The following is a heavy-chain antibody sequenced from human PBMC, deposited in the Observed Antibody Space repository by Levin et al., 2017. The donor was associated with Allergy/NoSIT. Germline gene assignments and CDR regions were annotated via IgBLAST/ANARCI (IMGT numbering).Heavy chain of an antibody. Sequence: GGSLRLSCKASGGSFSTSPIIWVRQAPGQGLEWMGGIIPFFRTTNYAQRFQGRVTITADNSTSTTSLELNNLRSEDTAIYYWARAGPGVPGNWFDPWGQGTRVTVSS. CDR1: GGSFSTSP. CDR2: IIPFFRTT. J-gene: IGHJ5*02. CDR3: ARAGPGVPGNWFDP. V-gene: IGHV1-69*06. D-gene: IGHD2-2*01.